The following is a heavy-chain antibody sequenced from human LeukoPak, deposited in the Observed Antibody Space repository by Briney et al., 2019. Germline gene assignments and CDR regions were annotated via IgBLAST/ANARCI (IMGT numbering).Heavy chain of an antibody. V-gene: IGHV3-23*01. CDR2: ISVSGGNT. CDR1: GFTFDDYG. D-gene: IGHD3-9*01. CDR3: AKRRTNYDILTGDFDY. J-gene: IGHJ4*02. Sequence: GGSLRLSCAASGFTFDDYGMTWVRQAPGKGLEWASGISVSGGNTFYADSVKGRFTISRDNSKNTLYLQMNSLRAEDTAVYYCAKRRTNYDILTGDFDYWGQGTLVTVSS.